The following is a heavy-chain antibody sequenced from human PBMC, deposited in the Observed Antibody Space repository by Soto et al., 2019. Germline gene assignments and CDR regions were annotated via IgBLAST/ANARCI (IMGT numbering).Heavy chain of an antibody. J-gene: IGHJ3*02. V-gene: IGHV3-11*01. D-gene: IGHD3-10*01. CDR1: GFTFSDYY. CDR2: ISSSGSTI. CDR3: ARVQLLWFGELDAFDI. Sequence: GVLRLSCAASGFTFSDYYMSWIRQAPGKGLEWVSYISSSGSTIYYADSVKGRFTISRDNAKNSLYLQMNSLRAEDTAVYYCARVQLLWFGELDAFDIWGQGTMVTVSS.